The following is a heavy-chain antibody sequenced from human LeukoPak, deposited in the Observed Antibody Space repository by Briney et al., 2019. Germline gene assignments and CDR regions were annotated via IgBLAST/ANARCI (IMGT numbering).Heavy chain of an antibody. CDR3: ARDRGGYYDSSGYLDY. CDR1: GYTFTSYY. Sequence: ASVKVSCKASGYTFTSYYMHWVRQAPGQGLEWMGIINPSGGSTSYAQKLQGRVTMTRDTSTSTVYMELSSLRSEDTAVYYCARDRGGYYDSSGYLDYWGQGTLVTVSS. CDR2: INPSGGST. J-gene: IGHJ4*02. D-gene: IGHD3-22*01. V-gene: IGHV1-46*01.